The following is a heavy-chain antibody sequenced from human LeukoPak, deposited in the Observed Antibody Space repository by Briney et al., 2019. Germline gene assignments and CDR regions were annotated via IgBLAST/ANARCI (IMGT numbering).Heavy chain of an antibody. Sequence: SETLSLTCTVSGDSITNYFWSWIRQPPGKGPEWIGYIYYTGNTNYKPSLKSRVTMSVDTSTNQFSLRLRSVTAADTAVYYCARGRVAYSAYYFDYWGRGTLVTVSS. CDR3: ARGRVAYSAYYFDY. J-gene: IGHJ4*02. CDR1: GDSITNYF. D-gene: IGHD2-15*01. V-gene: IGHV4-59*01. CDR2: IYYTGNT.